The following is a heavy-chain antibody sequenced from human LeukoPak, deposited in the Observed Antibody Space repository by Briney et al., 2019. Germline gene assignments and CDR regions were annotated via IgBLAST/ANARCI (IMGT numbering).Heavy chain of an antibody. Sequence: SETLSLTCAVYGGSLNGYYWSWIRQPPGERLEWIGEIDHSGSTQYNPSLKSRVTISLDTSKKQFSLKLTSLTAADTALYYCARYGMAAEGIWWFDPWGQGTLVTVSS. J-gene: IGHJ5*02. CDR1: GGSLNGYY. CDR3: ARYGMAAEGIWWFDP. D-gene: IGHD6-13*01. V-gene: IGHV4-34*01. CDR2: IDHSGST.